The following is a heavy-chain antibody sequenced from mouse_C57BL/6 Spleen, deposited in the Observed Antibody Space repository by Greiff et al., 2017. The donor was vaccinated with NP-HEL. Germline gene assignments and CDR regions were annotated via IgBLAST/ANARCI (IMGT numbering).Heavy chain of an antibody. CDR1: GFTFSSYT. CDR3: ARHDYYGSSNWYFDV. Sequence: EVKVVESGGGLVKPGGSLKLSCAASGFTFSSYTMSWVRQTPEKRLEWVATISGGGGNTYYPDSVKGRFTISRDNAKNTLYLQMSSLRSEDTALYYCARHDYYGSSNWYFDVWGTGTTVTVSS. J-gene: IGHJ1*03. V-gene: IGHV5-9*01. D-gene: IGHD1-1*01. CDR2: ISGGGGNT.